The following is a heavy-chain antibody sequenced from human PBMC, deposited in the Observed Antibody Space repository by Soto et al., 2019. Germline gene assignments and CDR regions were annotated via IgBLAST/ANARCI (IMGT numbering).Heavy chain of an antibody. V-gene: IGHV2-5*02. CDR3: IQSRCGGDCLQSYASYYYYGMDV. D-gene: IGHD2-21*02. J-gene: IGHJ6*02. Sequence: QITLKESGPPLVKPTQTLTLTCTFSAFSLSTGGVGVGWIRQPPGKALEWLALIYWDDDKRYSPSLRSRLTRTKDTSKNQVVLTMTNMDPVDTATYYCIQSRCGGDCLQSYASYYYYGMDVWGQGTTVTVSS. CDR2: IYWDDDK. CDR1: AFSLSTGGVG.